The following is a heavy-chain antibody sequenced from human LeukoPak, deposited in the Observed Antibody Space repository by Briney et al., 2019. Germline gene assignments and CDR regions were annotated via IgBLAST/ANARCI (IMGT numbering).Heavy chain of an antibody. J-gene: IGHJ4*02. V-gene: IGHV3-7*01. Sequence: GGSLRLSCAASGFTLSSSAMSWVRQAPGKGLEWVANIKQDGSQKYYVHSVKGRFTISRDNAKNSLYLQMNSLRAEDTAVYYCAREKSGSNAAFDYWDQGTLVTVSS. CDR1: GFTLSSSA. CDR3: AREKSGSNAAFDY. D-gene: IGHD1-26*01. CDR2: IKQDGSQK.